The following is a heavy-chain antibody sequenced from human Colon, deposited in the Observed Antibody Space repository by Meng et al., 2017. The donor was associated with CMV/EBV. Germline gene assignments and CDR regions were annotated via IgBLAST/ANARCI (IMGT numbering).Heavy chain of an antibody. J-gene: IGHJ4*02. CDR3: AREVRGITNSGFIIIPLDD. D-gene: IGHD3-10*01. CDR2: IKRDGSET. V-gene: IGHV3-7*01. CDR1: GFTFSNYW. Sequence: GESLKISCAASGFTFSNYWMTWVRQAPGKGLEWVANIKRDGSETYYVDSVKGRFTISRDNAKNLVFLQMESLRAEDAAVYHCAREVRGITNSGFIIIPLDDWGQGTLVTVSS.